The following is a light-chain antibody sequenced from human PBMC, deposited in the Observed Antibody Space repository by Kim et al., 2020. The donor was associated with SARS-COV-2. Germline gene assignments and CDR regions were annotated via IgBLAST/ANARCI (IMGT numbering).Light chain of an antibody. CDR3: QQGFASPWT. CDR2: ATS. V-gene: IGKV1-39*01. Sequence: DIQMTQSPSSLSASVGDRVAITCRASQTIKTYLNWYQQKPGKAPKLLIYATSTLQSGVPSRFSGCGSETDFTLTISSLQVEDFATYYCQQGFASPWTFGRGTKVDIK. J-gene: IGKJ1*01. CDR1: QTIKTY.